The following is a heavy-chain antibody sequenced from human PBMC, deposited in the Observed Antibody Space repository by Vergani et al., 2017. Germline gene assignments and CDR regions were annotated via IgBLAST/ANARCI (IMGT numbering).Heavy chain of an antibody. D-gene: IGHD2-8*01. CDR3: VRARRTCTYDHCPRYYYDL. CDR2: MNPISGNT. V-gene: IGHV1-8*03. CDR1: GYTFTSDD. J-gene: IGHJ4*02. Sequence: QVQLVQSGAEVKKPGASVKVSCKASGYTFTSDDINWVRQATGQGLEWMGWMNPISGNTGYAQNLQGRLTITRDTSVNTAYMELSILTSEDMAVYYCVRARRTCTYDHCPRYYYDLWGQGTLVTVSS.